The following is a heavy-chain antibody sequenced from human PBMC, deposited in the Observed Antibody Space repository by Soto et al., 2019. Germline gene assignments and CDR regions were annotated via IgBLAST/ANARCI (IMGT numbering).Heavy chain of an antibody. CDR1: GFSLSTSVMC. CDR3: ARIKGHSRAYYYYGMDV. Sequence: GPTLVNATQTLTLTCTFSGFSLSTSVMCVSWIRQPPGKALERLALIDWDDDKYYSTSLKTRLTISKDTSKNQVVLTMTNMDPVDTATYYCARIKGHSRAYYYYGMDVWGQGTTVTVSS. J-gene: IGHJ6*02. D-gene: IGHD2-15*01. CDR2: IDWDDDK. V-gene: IGHV2-70*01.